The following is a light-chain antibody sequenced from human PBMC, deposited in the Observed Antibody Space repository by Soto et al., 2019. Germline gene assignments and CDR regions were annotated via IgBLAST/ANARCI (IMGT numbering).Light chain of an antibody. V-gene: IGKV3-20*01. Sequence: EIVMTQSPGTLSLSPGERATLSCRASQSVPSDWLAWYRHKPGQAPRLLIYGASSRATGVPDRVSGSGSGTDCPLTINRLEPEGFAVYYCQQYGNFPYTFGQGTKLEIK. CDR3: QQYGNFPYT. J-gene: IGKJ2*01. CDR1: QSVPSDW. CDR2: GAS.